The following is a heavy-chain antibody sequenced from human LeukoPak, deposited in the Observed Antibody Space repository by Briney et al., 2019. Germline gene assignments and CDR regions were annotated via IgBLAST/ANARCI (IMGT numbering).Heavy chain of an antibody. J-gene: IGHJ4*02. D-gene: IGHD3-10*01. CDR1: GFAFNTYA. CDR3: ARDRDGFDY. CDR2: ISSSGSTI. Sequence: GGSLRLSSAASGFAFNTYAMHWVRQATGKGLEWVSYISSSGSTIYYADSVKGRFTISRDNAKNSLYLQMNSLRAEDTAVYYCARDRDGFDYWGQGTLVTVSS. V-gene: IGHV3-48*03.